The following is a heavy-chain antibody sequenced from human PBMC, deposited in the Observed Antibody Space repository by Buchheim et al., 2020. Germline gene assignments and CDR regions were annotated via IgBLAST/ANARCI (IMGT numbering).Heavy chain of an antibody. D-gene: IGHD3-22*01. CDR1: GFAFGNYW. V-gene: IGHV3-74*01. CDR3: ARDYYDSSGYSNWYFDL. CDR2: INGDGTVT. J-gene: IGHJ2*01. Sequence: EVQLVESGGGLVQPGGSLRLSCAASGFAFGNYWMFWVRQTAGKGLALISRINGDGTVTTYADSVKGRFTISRDNAKNSLYLQMNSLRAEDTAVYYCARDYYDSSGYSNWYFDLWGRGTL.